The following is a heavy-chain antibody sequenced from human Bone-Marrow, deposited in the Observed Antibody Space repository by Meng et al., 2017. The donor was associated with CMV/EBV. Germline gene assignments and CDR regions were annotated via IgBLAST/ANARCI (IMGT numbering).Heavy chain of an antibody. Sequence: GESLKISCAASGFTFSSYGMHWVRQAPGKGLEWVAVIWYDGSNKYYADSVKGRFTISRDNSKNTLYLQMNSLRAEDTAVYYCAREGYDFWSSYYYYGMDVWGQGTTVTVSS. J-gene: IGHJ6*02. D-gene: IGHD3-3*01. CDR3: AREGYDFWSSYYYYGMDV. CDR2: IWYDGSNK. CDR1: GFTFSSYG. V-gene: IGHV3-33*01.